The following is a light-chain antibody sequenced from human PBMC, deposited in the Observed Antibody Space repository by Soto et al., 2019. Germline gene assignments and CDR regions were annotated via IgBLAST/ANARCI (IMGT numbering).Light chain of an antibody. Sequence: EVVLTHSPVTLNLSPGERATLSCRASQSFRGLLAWYQQKPGQAPRLLIYDAYNRATGIPPRFSGSGSGTDFTLTISSLEPEDSAVYYCQQRHMWPITFGQGTRLENK. J-gene: IGKJ5*01. CDR1: QSFRGL. V-gene: IGKV3-11*01. CDR2: DAY. CDR3: QQRHMWPIT.